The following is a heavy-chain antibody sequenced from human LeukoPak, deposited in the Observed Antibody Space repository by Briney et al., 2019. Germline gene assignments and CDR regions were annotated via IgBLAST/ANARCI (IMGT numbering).Heavy chain of an antibody. J-gene: IGHJ4*02. CDR1: GGTFSDYS. Sequence: AASVKVSCKASGGTFSDYSISWVRQAPGQGLDWMGRIIPILNVPNYAQKFEGRVTITADKSTSTAYMELSSLKSEDTAVYFCASERPRARYFDYRGQGTLVTVSS. V-gene: IGHV1-69*04. CDR2: IIPILNVP. CDR3: ASERPRARYFDY. D-gene: IGHD1-1*01.